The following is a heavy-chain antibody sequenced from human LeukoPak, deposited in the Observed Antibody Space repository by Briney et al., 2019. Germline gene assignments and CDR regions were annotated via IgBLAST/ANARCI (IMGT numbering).Heavy chain of an antibody. J-gene: IGHJ4*02. CDR2: IYYSGST. CDR1: GASISSGDYL. CDR3: ARGPRSWNY. Sequence: PSETLSLTCTVSGASISSGDYLWSWIRQPPGMGLEWIGNIYYSGSTNYNPSLKSRVTISVDTSKNQFSLKLSSVTAADTAVYYCARGPRSWNYWGQGTLVTVSS. V-gene: IGHV4-61*08. D-gene: IGHD2-15*01.